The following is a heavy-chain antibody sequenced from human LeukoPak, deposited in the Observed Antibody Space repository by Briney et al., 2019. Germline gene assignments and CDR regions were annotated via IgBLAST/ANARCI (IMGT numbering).Heavy chain of an antibody. V-gene: IGHV4-59*01. Sequence: SETLSLTCTVSGGSISSYYWTWIRQPPGEGLEWIGYIHYTGSTNYNPSLESRVSISVDTSKKYFSLKLRPVTAADTAVYYCARVDDTSAIDYWGQGTLVTVSS. CDR2: IHYTGST. J-gene: IGHJ4*02. CDR3: ARVDDTSAIDY. D-gene: IGHD3-22*01. CDR1: GGSISSYY.